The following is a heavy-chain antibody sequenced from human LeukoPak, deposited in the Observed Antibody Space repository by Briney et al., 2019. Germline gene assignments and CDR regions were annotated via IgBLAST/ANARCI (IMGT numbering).Heavy chain of an antibody. J-gene: IGHJ6*02. CDR3: ARDTVTTNGMDV. Sequence: ASVKVSCKASGYTFTGYYMHWVRQAPGQGLEWMGWINPNSGGTSYAQKFQGRVTMTRDTSISTAYMELSRLRSDDTAVYYCARDTVTTNGMDVWGQGTTVTVSS. CDR2: INPNSGGT. CDR1: GYTFTGYY. V-gene: IGHV1-2*02. D-gene: IGHD4-17*01.